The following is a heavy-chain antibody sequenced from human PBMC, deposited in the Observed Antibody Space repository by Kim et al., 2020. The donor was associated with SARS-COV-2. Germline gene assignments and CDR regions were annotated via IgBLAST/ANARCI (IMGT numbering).Heavy chain of an antibody. CDR2: VYYTGDT. J-gene: IGHJ5*02. D-gene: IGHD3-9*01. CDR3: ARLLSKFDIFPYLDP. Sequence: SETLSLTCTASGDSISYSSYFWVWIRQPPGKGLEYLGNVYYTGDTSYDPSLGSRVAMSVDRTRNQFSLTLTSVTAADTAVYYCARLLSKFDIFPYLDPWG. V-gene: IGHV4-39*01. CDR1: GDSISYSSYF.